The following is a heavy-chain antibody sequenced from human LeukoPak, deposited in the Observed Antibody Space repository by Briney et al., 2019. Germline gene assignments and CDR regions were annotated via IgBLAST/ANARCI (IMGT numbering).Heavy chain of an antibody. D-gene: IGHD2-21*02. Sequence: PSETLSLTCAVYGGSFSGYYWSWIRQPPGKGLEWIGEINHSGSTNYNPSLKSRVTISVDTSKNQFSLKLSSVTAADTAVYYCARTRQEYCGGDCYSLFDYWGRGTLVTVSS. CDR1: GGSFSGYY. V-gene: IGHV4-34*01. J-gene: IGHJ4*02. CDR2: INHSGST. CDR3: ARTRQEYCGGDCYSLFDY.